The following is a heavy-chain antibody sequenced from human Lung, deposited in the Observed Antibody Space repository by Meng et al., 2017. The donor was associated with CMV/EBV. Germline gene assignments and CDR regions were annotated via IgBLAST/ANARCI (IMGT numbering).Heavy chain of an antibody. D-gene: IGHD1-26*01. CDR2: IIPIPGTT. Sequence: SVXVSXXASGGNLNSYGISWVRQAPGQGLEWMGGIIPIPGTTNYAQKFQGRVTITTDESTSTVYMELSSLTSEDTAVYYCAREVGGRLYYYYGMDVWGQGXTVTVS. CDR3: AREVGGRLYYYYGMDV. J-gene: IGHJ6*02. CDR1: GGNLNSYG. V-gene: IGHV1-69*05.